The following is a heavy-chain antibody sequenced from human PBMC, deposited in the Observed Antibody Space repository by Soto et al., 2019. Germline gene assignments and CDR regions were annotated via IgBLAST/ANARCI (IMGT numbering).Heavy chain of an antibody. J-gene: IGHJ6*02. Sequence: SETLSLTCTVSDDSISSSNYYWGWIRQPPGKELEWIGNIFYSGSTYYHPSLKSRVTISVDTSKNQFSLKLSSVTAADAAIYYCARNVGQQLRYYYYGLDVWGQGAAVTVSS. CDR3: ARNVGQQLRYYYYGLDV. D-gene: IGHD6-13*01. V-gene: IGHV4-39*01. CDR1: DDSISSSNYY. CDR2: IFYSGST.